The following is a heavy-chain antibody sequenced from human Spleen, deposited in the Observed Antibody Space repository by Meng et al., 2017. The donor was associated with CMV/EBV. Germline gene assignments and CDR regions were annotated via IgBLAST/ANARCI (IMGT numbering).Heavy chain of an antibody. J-gene: IGHJ4*02. Sequence: QVHLVLSGAEVNQPGVSVKVSCNASGYTFPSYGYSWVRQAPGQGLEWMGWISAYNGNTNYAQKLQGRVTMTTDTSTSTAYMELRSLRSDDTAVYYCARAGPPLITIYSGYDYPPLHWGQGTLVTVSS. D-gene: IGHD5-12*01. CDR3: ARAGPPLITIYSGYDYPPLH. CDR1: GYTFPSYG. V-gene: IGHV1-18*01. CDR2: ISAYNGNT.